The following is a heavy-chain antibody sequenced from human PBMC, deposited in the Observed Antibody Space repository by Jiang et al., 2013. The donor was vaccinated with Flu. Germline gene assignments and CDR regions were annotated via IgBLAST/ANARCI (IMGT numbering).Heavy chain of an antibody. J-gene: IGHJ4*02. V-gene: IGHV3-30-3*01. CDR3: ARDNYGDYYFDS. CDR2: LTNDGSNE. Sequence: VQLVESGGGVVQPGRSLRLSCAASGFTFSSYDLHWVRQAQGKGLEWVALLTNDGSNEYYGDSVKGRFTISRDNSKNTLYLQMNSLRVEDAAVYYCARDNYGDYYFDSWGQGTLVTVAS. D-gene: IGHD4-17*01. CDR1: GFTFSSYD.